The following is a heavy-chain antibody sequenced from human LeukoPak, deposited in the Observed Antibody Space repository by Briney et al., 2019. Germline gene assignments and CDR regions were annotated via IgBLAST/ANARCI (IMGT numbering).Heavy chain of an antibody. Sequence: PSETLSLTCAVYGGSFSSYSWSWVRQPPGKGLEWIGESSHSGSPNYSPSLKSRVTMSLDTSRNQFSLRLNSVTAADTAVYYCARVGCSSTSCSNWFDPWGQGTLVTVSS. J-gene: IGHJ5*02. V-gene: IGHV4-34*01. CDR3: ARVGCSSTSCSNWFDP. CDR2: SSHSGSP. D-gene: IGHD2-2*01. CDR1: GGSFSSYS.